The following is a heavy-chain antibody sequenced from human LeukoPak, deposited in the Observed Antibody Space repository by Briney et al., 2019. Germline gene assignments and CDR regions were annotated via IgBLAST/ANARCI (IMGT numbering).Heavy chain of an antibody. V-gene: IGHV1-2*02. CDR3: ARDHFRWHGYSGYDWPEGYYYYMDV. J-gene: IGHJ6*03. D-gene: IGHD5-12*01. CDR1: GYTFTGYY. Sequence: ASVKVSCKASGYTFTGYYMHWVRQAPGQGLEWMGWINPNSGGTNYAQKFQGRVTMTRETSISTAYMELSRLRSDDKAVYYCARDHFRWHGYSGYDWPEGYYYYMDVWGKGTTVTISS. CDR2: INPNSGGT.